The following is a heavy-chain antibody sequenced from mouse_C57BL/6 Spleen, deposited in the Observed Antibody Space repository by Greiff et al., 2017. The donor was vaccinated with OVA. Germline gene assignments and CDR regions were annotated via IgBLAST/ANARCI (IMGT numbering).Heavy chain of an antibody. V-gene: IGHV1-15*01. D-gene: IGHD2-13*01. CDR2: IDPETGGT. Sequence: QVQLKQSGAELVRPGASVTLSCKASGYTFTDYAMHWVKQTPVHGLEWIGAIDPETGGTAYNQKFKGKAILTADKSSSTAYMERRSLTSEDSAVYYCTREGTRFAYWGQGTLVTVSA. CDR1: GYTFTDYA. CDR3: TREGTRFAY. J-gene: IGHJ3*01.